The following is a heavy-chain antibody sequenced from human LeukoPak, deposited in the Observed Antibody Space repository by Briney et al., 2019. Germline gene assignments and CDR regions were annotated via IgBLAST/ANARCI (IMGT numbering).Heavy chain of an antibody. Sequence: GGSLRLSCAASGFTFSNYGMHWVRQAPGKGLEWVAVIWYDGNNNYYPDSVKGRFTISRDNSKNTLYLQMNSLRAEDTAVYYCARDRNYGSGSSNPPFDCWGQGTLVTVSS. D-gene: IGHD3-10*01. CDR1: GFTFSNYG. J-gene: IGHJ4*02. V-gene: IGHV3-33*01. CDR3: ARDRNYGSGSSNPPFDC. CDR2: IWYDGNNN.